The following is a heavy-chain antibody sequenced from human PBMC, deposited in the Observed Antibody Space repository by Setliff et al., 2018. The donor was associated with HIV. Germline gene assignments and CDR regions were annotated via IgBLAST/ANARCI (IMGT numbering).Heavy chain of an antibody. CDR3: ASSYYYDSSGYSEPRYYYYGMDV. CDR2: IIPIFGTA. V-gene: IGHV1-69*05. Sequence: GASVKVSCKASGGTFSSYAISWVRQAPGQGLEWMGGIIPIFGTANYAQKFQGRVTITTDDSTSTAYMELSSLRSEDTAVYYCASSYYYDSSGYSEPRYYYYGMDVWGQGTTVTVSS. CDR1: GGTFSSYA. D-gene: IGHD3-22*01. J-gene: IGHJ6*02.